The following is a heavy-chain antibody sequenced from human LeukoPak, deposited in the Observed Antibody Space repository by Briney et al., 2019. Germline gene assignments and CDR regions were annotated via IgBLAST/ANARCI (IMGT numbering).Heavy chain of an antibody. CDR3: ARVSIAAAGGYYFDY. CDR2: TYYRSKWYN. CDR1: GDSVSSNSAA. V-gene: IGHV6-1*01. Sequence: SQTLSLTSAISGDSVSSNSAAWNWIRQSPSRGLEWLGRTYYRSKWYNDYAVSVKSRITINPDTSKNQFSLQMNTVTPEDTAVYYCARVSIAAAGGYYFDYWGQGTLVTVSS. D-gene: IGHD6-13*01. J-gene: IGHJ4*02.